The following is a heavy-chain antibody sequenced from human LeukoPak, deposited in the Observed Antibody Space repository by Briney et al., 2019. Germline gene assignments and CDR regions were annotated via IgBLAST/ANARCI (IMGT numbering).Heavy chain of an antibody. J-gene: IGHJ2*01. V-gene: IGHV4-4*07. D-gene: IGHD5-24*01. CDR3: ARDYNNWYFDL. CDR1: GDSISSYY. CDR2: IYPSGSA. Sequence: ETQSLTCDVSGDSISSYYWSWIRQPAWKGLEWLGRIYPSGSANYNPSLKSRGTMSVDTSKNQFSLRLSSVTAADTAVYFCARDYNNWYFDLWGRGTLVTVSS.